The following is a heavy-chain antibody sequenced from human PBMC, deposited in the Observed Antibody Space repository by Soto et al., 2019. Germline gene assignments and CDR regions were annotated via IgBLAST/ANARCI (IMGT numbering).Heavy chain of an antibody. CDR3: ARARDSSGYHPR. CDR1: GGSISSYY. CDR2: IYYSGSN. V-gene: IGHV4-59*01. Sequence: SETLSLTCTVSGGSISSYYWSWIRQAPGKGLEWIGYIYYSGSNNYNPSLKSQVTISVDTSKNKFSLKLSSVTAADTAVYYCARARDSSGYHPRWGQGTLVTVS. D-gene: IGHD3-22*01. J-gene: IGHJ4*02.